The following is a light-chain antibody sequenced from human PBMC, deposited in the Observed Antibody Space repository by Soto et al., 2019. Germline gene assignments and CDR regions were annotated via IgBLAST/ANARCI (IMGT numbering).Light chain of an antibody. J-gene: IGKJ5*01. CDR1: QSISGW. Sequence: DIQRTQSPSTLSASVGYRLTTTCQASQSISGWVAWYQQKPGKAPKLLIYKASSLESGVPSRFNGSGFGTEFTLTISNLQPDDFATYYCQQYNSYPITFGQGTRLEIK. CDR3: QQYNSYPIT. CDR2: KAS. V-gene: IGKV1-5*03.